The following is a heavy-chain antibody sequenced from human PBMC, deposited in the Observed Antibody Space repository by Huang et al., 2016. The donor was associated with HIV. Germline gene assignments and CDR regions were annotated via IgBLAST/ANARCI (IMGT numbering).Heavy chain of an antibody. D-gene: IGHD4-17*01. CDR1: EFTFSNYW. Sequence: EVQLVESGGGLVKPGGSLRLSLAASEFTFSNYWMHWVRQAPGKGLVLVSRFNTYGSTTHYADSVKGLFTISRDNAKKTLYLQLNSLRAEDTAVYYCARADYGDYDFDYWGQGTLVTVSS. J-gene: IGHJ4*02. V-gene: IGHV3-74*01. CDR2: FNTYGSTT. CDR3: ARADYGDYDFDY.